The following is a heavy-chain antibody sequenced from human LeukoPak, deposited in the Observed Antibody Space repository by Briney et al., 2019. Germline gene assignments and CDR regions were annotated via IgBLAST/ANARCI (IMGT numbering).Heavy chain of an antibody. CDR3: ARGVAAAGTADY. CDR1: GGSLSSGGYY. J-gene: IGHJ4*02. CDR2: IYYSGST. V-gene: IGHV4-31*03. D-gene: IGHD6-13*01. Sequence: SETLSLTCTVSGGSLSSGGYYWGWLRQHPGRGLEWIGYIYYSGSTYYNPSLKSRVTISVDSSMNQFSLKLSSVPAADTAVYYCARGVAAAGTADYWGQGTLVTVSS.